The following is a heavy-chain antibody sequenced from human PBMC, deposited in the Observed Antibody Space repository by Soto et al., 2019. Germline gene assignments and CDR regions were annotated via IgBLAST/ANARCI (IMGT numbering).Heavy chain of an antibody. J-gene: IGHJ4*01. V-gene: IGHV1-24*01. CDR3: ATAQITIFGVVTPYFDY. CDR1: GYTLTELS. D-gene: IGHD3-3*01. Sequence: ASVKVSCKVSGYTLTELSMHWVRQAPGKGLEWMGGFDPEDGETIYAQKFQGRVTMTEDTSTDTAYMELSSLRSEDTAVYYCATAQITIFGVVTPYFDYWGHGTLVTVSS. CDR2: FDPEDGET.